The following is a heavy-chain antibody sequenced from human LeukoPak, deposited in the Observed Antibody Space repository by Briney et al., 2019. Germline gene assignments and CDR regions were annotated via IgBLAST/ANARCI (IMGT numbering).Heavy chain of an antibody. Sequence: ASVKVSCKASGYTFTGYYMHWLRQAPGQGLEWMGWISAYNGNTNYAQNLQRRVTLTTDTSTSTAYMQLRSLRSDDAAVYYCARQGYGVTSQGSADYWGQGTLVTVSS. CDR3: ARQGYGVTSQGSADY. CDR1: GYTFTGYY. D-gene: IGHD4-23*01. J-gene: IGHJ4*02. CDR2: ISAYNGNT. V-gene: IGHV1-18*04.